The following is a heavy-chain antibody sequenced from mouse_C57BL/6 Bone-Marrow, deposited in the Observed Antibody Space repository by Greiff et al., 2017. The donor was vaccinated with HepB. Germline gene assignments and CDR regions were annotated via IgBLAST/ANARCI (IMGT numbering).Heavy chain of an antibody. V-gene: IGHV1-69*01. Sequence: QVHVKQPGAELVMPGASVKLSCKASGYTFTSYWMHWVKQRPGQGLEWIGEIDPSDSYTNYNQKFKGKSTLTVDKSSSTAYMQLSSLTSEDSAVYYCARLVNSYWGQGTSVTVSS. J-gene: IGHJ4*01. CDR2: IDPSDSYT. CDR3: ARLVNSY. D-gene: IGHD4-1*02. CDR1: GYTFTSYW.